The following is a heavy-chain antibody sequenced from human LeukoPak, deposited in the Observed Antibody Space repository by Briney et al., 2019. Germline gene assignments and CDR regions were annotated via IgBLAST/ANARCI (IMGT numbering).Heavy chain of an antibody. CDR1: GYSLSSGYY. D-gene: IGHD3-10*01. CDR2: IYHSGST. Sequence: SETLSLTCAVSGYSLSSGYYWGWIRQPPGKGLEWIGSIYHSGSTYYNPSLKSRVTISVDTSKNQFSRKLSSVTAADTAVYYCARVGSPVLLWFGELLEGNWFDPWGQGTLVTVSS. CDR3: ARVGSPVLLWFGELLEGNWFDP. V-gene: IGHV4-38-2*01. J-gene: IGHJ5*02.